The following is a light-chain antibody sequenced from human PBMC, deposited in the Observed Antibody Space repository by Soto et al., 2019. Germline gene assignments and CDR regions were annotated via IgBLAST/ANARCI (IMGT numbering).Light chain of an antibody. CDR2: GAS. J-gene: IGKJ1*01. CDR1: QTVTSSH. CDR3: HQYGSSPWT. Sequence: ENVLTQSPGTLSLSPGERATLSCRASQTVTSSHIAWYQQKPGQAPRLLVYGASSRATGIPDRFSGGGSGTDFTLTSSRLEAADFAVYYCHQYGSSPWTFGQGTKVEIK. V-gene: IGKV3-20*01.